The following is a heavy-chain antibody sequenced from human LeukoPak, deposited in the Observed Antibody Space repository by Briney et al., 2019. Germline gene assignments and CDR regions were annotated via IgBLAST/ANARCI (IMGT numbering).Heavy chain of an antibody. D-gene: IGHD6-19*01. V-gene: IGHV3-30*02. CDR1: GFTFSSYG. J-gene: IGHJ4*02. CDR3: AKVQGSSGWYVDY. Sequence: GGSLRLSCAASGFTFSSYGMHWVRQTPGKGLEWVAFIRYDGSNKYYADSVKGRFTISRDNSKNTLYLQMNSLRAEDTAVYYCAKVQGSSGWYVDYWGQGTLVTVSS. CDR2: IRYDGSNK.